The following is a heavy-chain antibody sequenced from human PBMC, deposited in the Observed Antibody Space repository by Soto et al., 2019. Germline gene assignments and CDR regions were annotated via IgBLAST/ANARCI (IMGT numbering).Heavy chain of an antibody. CDR3: AKEGGYNMYYFDY. Sequence: ASVKVSCKTSGYPFTGPYIYWVRQAPGQGLEWMGWISTFSGNTNYAQNFQDRVTMTTDTSTTTAYMELRSLRSDDTAVYYCAKEGGYNMYYFDYWGQGTLVTVSS. D-gene: IGHD5-12*01. CDR2: ISTFSGNT. CDR1: GYPFTGPY. V-gene: IGHV1-18*04. J-gene: IGHJ4*02.